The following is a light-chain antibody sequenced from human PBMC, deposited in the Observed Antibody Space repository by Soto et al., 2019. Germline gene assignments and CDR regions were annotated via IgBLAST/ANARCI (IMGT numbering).Light chain of an antibody. V-gene: IGKV3-20*01. J-gene: IGKJ1*01. Sequence: EIVLTQSPAPLSLSPGERATLSCRASQSISSPFLAWYQQKPGQAPKLFIHGASSRATGIPDRFRGSGSGTDFTLTISRLEPEDFAVYYCGSNEWTFGQGTKVE. CDR3: GSNEWT. CDR2: GAS. CDR1: QSISSPF.